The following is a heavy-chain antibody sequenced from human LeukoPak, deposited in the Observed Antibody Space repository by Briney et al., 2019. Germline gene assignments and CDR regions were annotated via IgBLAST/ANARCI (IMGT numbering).Heavy chain of an antibody. D-gene: IGHD1-7*01. CDR3: ARDWFGNYAGFDY. V-gene: IGHV1-46*01. Sequence: GASVKVSCKSSGYTFTSYFIHWVRQAPGQGLEWVGIINPAGGSPSYAQRFQGRFTMTRDTSTSTVYMDLSSLRSEDSAVYYCARDWFGNYAGFDYWGQGTLVTVSS. CDR1: GYTFTSYF. CDR2: INPAGGSP. J-gene: IGHJ4*02.